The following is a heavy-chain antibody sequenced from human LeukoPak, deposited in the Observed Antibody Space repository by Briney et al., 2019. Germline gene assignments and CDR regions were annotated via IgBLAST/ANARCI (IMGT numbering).Heavy chain of an antibody. CDR3: ARAPNDYGDYPDY. D-gene: IGHD4-17*01. CDR1: GFTFSSYA. CDR2: ISSNGGST. Sequence: PGGSLRLSCAASGFTFSSYAMHWVRQAPGKGLEYVSAISSNGGSTYYANSVKGRFTISRDNSKNTLYLQMGSLRAEDMAVYYCARAPNDYGDYPDYWGQGTLVTVSS. V-gene: IGHV3-64*01. J-gene: IGHJ4*02.